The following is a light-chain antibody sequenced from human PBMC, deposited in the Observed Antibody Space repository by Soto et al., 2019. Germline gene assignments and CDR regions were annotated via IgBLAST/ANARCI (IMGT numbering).Light chain of an antibody. V-gene: IGKV3-20*01. Sequence: EIVLTQSPGTLSLSPGERATLSCRASQSVSNNYIAWYQQKPGQAPRLLIYGASNRATGIPDRFSGSGSGTDFTLNISRLEPEEFAVYYCQQYGSSGTFGQGTKGEIK. CDR1: QSVSNNY. CDR3: QQYGSSGT. CDR2: GAS. J-gene: IGKJ1*01.